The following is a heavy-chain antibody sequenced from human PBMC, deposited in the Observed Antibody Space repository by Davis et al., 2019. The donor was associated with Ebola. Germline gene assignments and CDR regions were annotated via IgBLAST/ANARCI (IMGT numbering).Heavy chain of an antibody. D-gene: IGHD3-10*01. CDR3: ARDLATSSGAHFFYFGMDV. V-gene: IGHV1-18*01. J-gene: IGHJ6*04. CDR1: GYTFTSYG. Sequence: ASVKVSCKASGYTFTSYGISWVRQAPGQGLEWLGWISGYEDNTNYAPRFQGRITLTKDRATSTVYMELRSLTSDDTAVYYCARDLATSSGAHFFYFGMDVWGEGTSVAVSS. CDR2: ISGYEDNT.